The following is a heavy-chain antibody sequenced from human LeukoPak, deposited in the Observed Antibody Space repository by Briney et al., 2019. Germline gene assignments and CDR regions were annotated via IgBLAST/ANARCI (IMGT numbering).Heavy chain of an antibody. D-gene: IGHD1-14*01. Sequence: SVKVSCKASGGTFSSYAISWVRQAPGQGLEWMGRIIPIFGAANYAQKVQGRVTITTDESTSTAYMELSSLRSEDTAVYYCAGETGTTTGYFDYWGQGTLVSVSS. CDR3: AGETGTTTGYFDY. CDR1: GGTFSSYA. CDR2: IIPIFGAA. J-gene: IGHJ4*02. V-gene: IGHV1-69*05.